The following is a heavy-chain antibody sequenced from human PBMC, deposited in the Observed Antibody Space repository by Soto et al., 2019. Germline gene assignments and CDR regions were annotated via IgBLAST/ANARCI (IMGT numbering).Heavy chain of an antibody. Sequence: QVQLVQSGAEVKKPGSSVKVSCKASRDTFSKYAFNWVRQAPGQGLEWMGWIIPIFGSRDYAEKFQGRLTITADESTSTAYMELRSLRFEDTAVDYCARGETYLGVWGQGTTVTVSS. V-gene: IGHV1-69*01. CDR2: IIPIFGSR. CDR3: ARGETYLGV. CDR1: RDTFSKYA. D-gene: IGHD3-16*01. J-gene: IGHJ6*02.